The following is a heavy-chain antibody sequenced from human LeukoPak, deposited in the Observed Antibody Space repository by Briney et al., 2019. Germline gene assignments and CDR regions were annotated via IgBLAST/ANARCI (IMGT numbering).Heavy chain of an antibody. CDR1: GGTFSIYA. V-gene: IGHV1-69*10. D-gene: IGHD6-6*01. Sequence: VASVTVSCKASGGTFSIYAISWVRQAPGQGLEWMGGIIPILGIANYAQNFQGRVTITTDESTSTAYMELSSLRSEDTAVYYCAREGSSSSGLGMDVWGKGTTVTVSS. J-gene: IGHJ6*03. CDR3: AREGSSSSGLGMDV. CDR2: IIPILGIA.